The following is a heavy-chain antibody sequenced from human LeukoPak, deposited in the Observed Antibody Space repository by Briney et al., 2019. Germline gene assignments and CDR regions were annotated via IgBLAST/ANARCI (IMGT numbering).Heavy chain of an antibody. CDR2: ISYDGSNK. CDR3: AKEKGLKVAATPGIPYYYYYGMDV. CDR1: GFTFSSYG. Sequence: GSLRLSCAASGFTFSSYGMHWVRQAPGKGLEWVAVISYDGSNKYYADSVKGRFTISRDNSKNTLYLQMNSLRAEDTAVYYCAKEKGLKVAATPGIPYYYYYGMDVWGQGTTVTVSS. V-gene: IGHV3-30*18. D-gene: IGHD2-15*01. J-gene: IGHJ6*02.